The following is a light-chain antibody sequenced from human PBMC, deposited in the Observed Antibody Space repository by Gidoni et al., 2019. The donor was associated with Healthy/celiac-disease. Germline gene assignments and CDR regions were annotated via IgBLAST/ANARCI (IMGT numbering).Light chain of an antibody. Sequence: IVLTQSPATLSLSPGERATLSCRASQSVSSYLAWYQQKPGQAPRLLIYDASNRATGIPARFSGSGSGTDFTLTISSRGPEDFAVYYCQQRSNWPRLLTFGPGTKVDIK. V-gene: IGKV3-11*01. CDR3: QQRSNWPRLLT. J-gene: IGKJ3*01. CDR2: DAS. CDR1: QSVSSY.